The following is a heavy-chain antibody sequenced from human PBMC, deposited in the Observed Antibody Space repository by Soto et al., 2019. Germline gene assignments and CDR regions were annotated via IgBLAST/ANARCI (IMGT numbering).Heavy chain of an antibody. CDR1: AGSFSTYY. V-gene: IGHV4-34*01. Sequence: SETLSLTCGVYAGSFSTYYWNWIRQSPGKGLEWIGEINHSGTTKYNPSLMSRVTMSVDTSKKQFSVKVSSVTAADTAIYYCAIVYDSSGLISDSWGQGTLVTVS. CDR2: INHSGTT. CDR3: AIVYDSSGLISDS. J-gene: IGHJ4*02. D-gene: IGHD3-22*01.